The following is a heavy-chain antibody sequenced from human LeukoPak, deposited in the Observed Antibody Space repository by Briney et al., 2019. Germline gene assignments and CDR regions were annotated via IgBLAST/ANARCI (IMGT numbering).Heavy chain of an antibody. D-gene: IGHD1-14*01. V-gene: IGHV3-23*01. J-gene: IGHJ3*02. Sequence: SGGSLRLSCAASGLTFSSYALSWVRQAPGKGLEWVSAISGDGSGTYYTGSVKGRFTISRDNSKNTLFLQMNSLRVEDTAAYYCAKGGISSVYHAFDIWGQGTMVTVSS. CDR2: ISGDGSGT. CDR3: AKGGISSVYHAFDI. CDR1: GLTFSSYA.